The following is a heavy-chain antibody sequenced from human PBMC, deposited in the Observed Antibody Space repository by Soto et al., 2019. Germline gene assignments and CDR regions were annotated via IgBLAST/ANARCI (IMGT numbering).Heavy chain of an antibody. CDR2: INSDGSST. Sequence: GGSLRLSCAASGFTFSSYWMHWVRQAPGKGLVWVSRINSDGSSTSYADSVKGRFTISRDNAKNTLYLQMNSLRAEDTAVYYCAREGVLRYFDWPLDYWGQGTLVTVSS. CDR1: GFTFSSYW. CDR3: AREGVLRYFDWPLDY. J-gene: IGHJ4*02. D-gene: IGHD3-9*01. V-gene: IGHV3-74*01.